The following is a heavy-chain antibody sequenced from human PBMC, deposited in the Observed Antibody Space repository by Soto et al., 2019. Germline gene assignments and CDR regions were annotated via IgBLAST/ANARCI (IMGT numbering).Heavy chain of an antibody. CDR3: AKGYRFGYDFLFPDY. CDR2: IHNSGGTT. J-gene: IGHJ4*02. Sequence: EVQLLESGGGLVQPGGSLRLSCAASGFAFSTYAMGWVRQASGKGLEWVSSIHNSGGTTYYADSVKGRFTISRDNSKTTLYLQMNSLRAEDTAVYYCAKGYRFGYDFLFPDYWGQGTLVTVSS. D-gene: IGHD3-3*01. CDR1: GFAFSTYA. V-gene: IGHV3-23*01.